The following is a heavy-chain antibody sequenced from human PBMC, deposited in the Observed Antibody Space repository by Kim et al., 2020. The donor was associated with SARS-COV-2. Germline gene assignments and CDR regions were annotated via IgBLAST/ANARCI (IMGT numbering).Heavy chain of an antibody. CDR2: IYPANSDT. V-gene: IGHV5-51*01. CDR1: GYDFTNTW. D-gene: IGHD3-3*01. Sequence: GESLKISCKLSGYDFTNTWIGWVRQMPGKGLEWMGIIYPANSDTKYSPPFQGQVTMSADRSITTAYLQWSSLKASDTAMYYCARLDFWSAYYSENDSDTWGQGTMVTVSS. J-gene: IGHJ3*01. CDR3: ARLDFWSAYYSENDSDT.